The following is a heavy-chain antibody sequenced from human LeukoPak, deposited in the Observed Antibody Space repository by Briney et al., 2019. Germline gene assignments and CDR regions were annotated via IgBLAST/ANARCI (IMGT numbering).Heavy chain of an antibody. D-gene: IGHD2-8*02. CDR3: AKGDRGHCTGVKCYPFDY. CDR2: ITGTGGRGGI. V-gene: IGHV3-23*01. CDR1: GFTYANYA. Sequence: PGGSLRLSCVASGFTYANYAMNWVRQASRKGLECVASITGTGGRGGIYYADSVKGRFTISRDNSKNTLFLQMSSLRAEDTAVYHCAKGDRGHCTGVKCYPFDYWGQGTVVTVSS. J-gene: IGHJ4*02.